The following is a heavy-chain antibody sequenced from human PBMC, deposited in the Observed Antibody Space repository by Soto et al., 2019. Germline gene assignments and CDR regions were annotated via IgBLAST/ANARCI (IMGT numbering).Heavy chain of an antibody. J-gene: IGHJ6*02. CDR3: ARDPGSGWPYYYYGMDV. D-gene: IGHD6-19*01. CDR1: RGTFSSYA. V-gene: IGHV1-69*06. Sequence: ASVKVSCKASRGTFSSYAISWVRQAPGQGLEWMGGIIPIFGTANYAQKFQGRVTITADKSTSTAYMELSSLRSEDTAVYYCARDPGSGWPYYYYGMDVWGQGTTVTVSS. CDR2: IIPIFGTA.